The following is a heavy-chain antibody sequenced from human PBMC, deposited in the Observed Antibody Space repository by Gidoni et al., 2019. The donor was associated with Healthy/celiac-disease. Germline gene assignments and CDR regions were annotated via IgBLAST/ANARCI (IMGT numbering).Heavy chain of an antibody. V-gene: IGHV1-69*01. Sequence: QVQLVQSGAEPQKPGSSVKFSRKPPRGPFSSYAISWGRQAPGQGLEWMGGIIPMFGTANYAQKFQGRVTITADESTSTAYMELSSLRSEDTAVYYCARDYYDILTGYYVPNWFDPWGQGTLVTVSS. CDR1: RGPFSSYA. CDR3: ARDYYDILTGYYVPNWFDP. D-gene: IGHD3-9*01. CDR2: IIPMFGTA. J-gene: IGHJ5*02.